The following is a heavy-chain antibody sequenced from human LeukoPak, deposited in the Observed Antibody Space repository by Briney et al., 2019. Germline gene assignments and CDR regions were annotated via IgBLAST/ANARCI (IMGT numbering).Heavy chain of an antibody. CDR3: ARVELEYYYDSSGHFDY. CDR1: GFTFSSYS. CDR2: ISSSSSYI. J-gene: IGHJ4*02. Sequence: KPGGSLRLSCAASGFTFSSYSMNWVRQAPGQGLEWVSSISSSSSYIYYADSVKGRFTISRDNAKNSLYLQMNSLRAEDTAVYYCARVELEYYYDSSGHFDYWGQGTLVTVPS. V-gene: IGHV3-21*01. D-gene: IGHD3-22*01.